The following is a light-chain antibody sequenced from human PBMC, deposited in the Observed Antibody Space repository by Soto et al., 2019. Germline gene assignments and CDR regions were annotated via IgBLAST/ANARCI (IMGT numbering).Light chain of an antibody. CDR2: KAS. Sequence: DIQMTQSPSTLSASVGDRVTITCRASQSIRSWLAWYQQKPGKAPKLLIYKASSLESGVPSRFSGSGSGTEFTLTIRSLQPDDFATYYCQQYTSYGTFGQGTKVDIK. CDR3: QQYTSYGT. J-gene: IGKJ1*01. V-gene: IGKV1-5*03. CDR1: QSIRSW.